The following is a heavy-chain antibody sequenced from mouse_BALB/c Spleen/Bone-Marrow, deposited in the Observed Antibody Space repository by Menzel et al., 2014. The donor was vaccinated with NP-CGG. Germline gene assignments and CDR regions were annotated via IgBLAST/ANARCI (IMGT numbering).Heavy chain of an antibody. V-gene: IGHV1S137*01. CDR1: GYTSTDYG. J-gene: IGHJ1*01. CDR3: AREGDANFDV. D-gene: IGHD3-3*01. Sequence: VNVVESGAELARPGVSVKISCKGSGYTSTDYGMHWVKQSHAKSLEWIGVISTYYGDASYNQKFKGKATMTVDKSSSTAYMELARLTSEDSAIYYCAREGDANFDVWGAGTTVTVSS. CDR2: ISTYYGDA.